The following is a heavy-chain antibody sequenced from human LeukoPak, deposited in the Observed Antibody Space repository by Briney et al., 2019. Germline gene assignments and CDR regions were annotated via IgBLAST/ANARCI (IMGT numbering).Heavy chain of an antibody. CDR2: INPNSGGT. D-gene: IGHD3-3*01. J-gene: IGHJ6*02. CDR1: GYTFTGYY. Sequence: ASVKASCKASGYTFTGYYMHWVRQAPGQGLEWMGWINPNSGGTNYAQKFQGRVTMTRDTSISTAYMELSRLRSDDTAVYYCARDITIFGVVTILGYYYYGMDVWGQGTTVTVSS. CDR3: ARDITIFGVVTILGYYYYGMDV. V-gene: IGHV1-2*02.